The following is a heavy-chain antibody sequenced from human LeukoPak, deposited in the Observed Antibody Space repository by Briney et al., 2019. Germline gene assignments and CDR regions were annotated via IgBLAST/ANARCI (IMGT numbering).Heavy chain of an antibody. CDR2: ISSSSSYI. CDR3: ARVSNSGYD. V-gene: IGHV3-21*01. CDR1: GFMFSSHN. J-gene: IGHJ4*02. Sequence: GGSLRLSCVASGFMFSSHNMNWVRQAPGKGLEWVSSISSSSSYIYYADSVKGRFTISRDNAKNSLYLQMNSLRAEDTAVYYCARVSNSGYDWGQGTLVTVSS. D-gene: IGHD5-12*01.